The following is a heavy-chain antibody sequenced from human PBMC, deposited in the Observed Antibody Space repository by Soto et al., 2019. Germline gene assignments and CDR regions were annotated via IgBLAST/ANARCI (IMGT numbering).Heavy chain of an antibody. V-gene: IGHV3-49*03. CDR3: TREGRNFWSGYPYYYYMDV. D-gene: IGHD3-3*01. CDR2: IRSKAYGGTT. J-gene: IGHJ6*03. CDR1: GFTFGDYA. Sequence: GGSLRLSCTASGFTFGDYAMSWFRQAPGKGLEWVGFIRSKAYGGTTEYAASVKGRFTISRDDSKSIAYLQMNSLKTEDTAVYYCTREGRNFWSGYPYYYYMDVWGKGTTVTVSS.